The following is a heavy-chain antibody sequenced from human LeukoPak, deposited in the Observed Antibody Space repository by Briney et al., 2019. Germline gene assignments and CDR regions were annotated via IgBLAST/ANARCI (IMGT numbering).Heavy chain of an antibody. Sequence: SETLSLTCNVSGASINTYYWSWIRQSAGGGLEFIGRVYTSGSPDYNPSLKSRVIMSVDKSKNQFSLKLSSVTAADTAVYYCARVPTPYYSGSYSGYWGQGTLVTVSS. D-gene: IGHD1-26*01. J-gene: IGHJ4*02. CDR3: ARVPTPYYSGSYSGY. CDR2: VYTSGSP. V-gene: IGHV4-4*07. CDR1: GASINTYY.